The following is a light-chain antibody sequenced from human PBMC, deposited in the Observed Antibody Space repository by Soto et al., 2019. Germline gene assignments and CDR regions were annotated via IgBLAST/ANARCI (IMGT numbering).Light chain of an antibody. CDR1: ALPNQY. CDR2: KDS. CDR3: QSADSIGDYV. V-gene: IGLV3-25*02. Sequence: SYELTQPPSVSVSPGQTARITCSGDALPNQYAYWFQQRPGQAPVLVIYKDSERPSGIPDRFSGSSSGTTVTLTISGVQPEDDADYYCQSADSIGDYVFGTGTKLTVL. J-gene: IGLJ1*01.